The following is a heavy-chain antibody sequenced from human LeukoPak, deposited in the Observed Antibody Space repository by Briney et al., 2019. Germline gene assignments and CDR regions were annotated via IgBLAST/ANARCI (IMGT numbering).Heavy chain of an antibody. CDR3: ARDRQAAGTYYFDY. D-gene: IGHD6-13*01. V-gene: IGHV3-21*01. CDR1: GFTFSSFT. CDR2: ISSTSTYI. J-gene: IGHJ4*02. Sequence: GGSLRLSCAASGFTFSSFTMNWVRQAPGKGLEWVSSISSTSTYIHYADSVKGRFTISRDNAKNSLYLQMNSLRAEDTAVYYCARDRQAAGTYYFDYWGQGTLVTVSS.